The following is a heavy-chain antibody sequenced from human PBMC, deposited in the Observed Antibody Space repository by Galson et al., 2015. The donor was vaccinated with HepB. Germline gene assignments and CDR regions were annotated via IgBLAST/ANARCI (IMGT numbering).Heavy chain of an antibody. J-gene: IGHJ2*01. D-gene: IGHD1-1*01. CDR3: ASDLKQKLGYFDL. CDR1: GFTFSSYR. V-gene: IGHV3-21*01. Sequence: SLRLSCAASGFTFSSYRMNWVRQAPGKGLEWVSSISSSSSYIYYADSVKGRFTISRDNAKNPLYLQMNSLRAEDTAVYYCASDLKQKLGYFDLWGRGTLVTVSS. CDR2: ISSSSSYI.